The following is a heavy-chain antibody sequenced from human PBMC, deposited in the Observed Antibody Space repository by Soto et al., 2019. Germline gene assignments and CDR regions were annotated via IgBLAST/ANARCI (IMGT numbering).Heavy chain of an antibody. CDR2: IIPIFGTA. CDR3: AVYDFWSGSYYYYYGMDV. Sequence: QVQLVQSGAEVKKPGSSVKVSCKASGGTFSSYAISWVRQAPGQGLEWMGGIIPIFGTANYAQKFQGRVTITADESTSTAYMELSSLRSEDTAVYYCAVYDFWSGSYYYYYGMDVWRQGTTVTVSS. D-gene: IGHD3-3*01. CDR1: GGTFSSYA. V-gene: IGHV1-69*01. J-gene: IGHJ6*01.